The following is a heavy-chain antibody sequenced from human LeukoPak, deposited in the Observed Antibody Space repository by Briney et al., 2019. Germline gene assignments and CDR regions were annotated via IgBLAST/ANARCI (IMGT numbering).Heavy chain of an antibody. J-gene: IGHJ4*02. CDR1: GFTFSSYA. Sequence: PGGSLRLSCAASGFTFSSYAMHWVRQAPGKGLEWVAVISYDGSNKYYADSVKGRFTISRDNSKNTLYLQMNSLRAEDTAVYYCAREGGSGTAMVPNFDYWGQGTLVTVSS. V-gene: IGHV3-30*01. D-gene: IGHD5-18*01. CDR2: ISYDGSNK. CDR3: AREGGSGTAMVPNFDY.